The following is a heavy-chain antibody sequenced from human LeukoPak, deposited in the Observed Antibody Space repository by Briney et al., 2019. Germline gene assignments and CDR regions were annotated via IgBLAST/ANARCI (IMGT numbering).Heavy chain of an antibody. J-gene: IGHJ4*02. CDR2: ISSDSSYT. CDR3: ARLHSTAAAGTYDY. D-gene: IGHD6-13*01. V-gene: IGHV3-11*06. CDR1: GFIFSDYY. Sequence: GGSLRLSCAASGFIFSDYYMTWIRQAPGKGLDWISYISSDSSYTGYADSVKGRFTVSRDNAKNSLYLQMNSLRAEDTAVYYCARLHSTAAAGTYDYWGQGTLVTVSS.